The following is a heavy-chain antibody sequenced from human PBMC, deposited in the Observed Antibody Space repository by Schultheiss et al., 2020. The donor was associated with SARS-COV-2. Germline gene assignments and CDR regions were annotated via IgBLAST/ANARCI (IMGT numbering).Heavy chain of an antibody. Sequence: GESLKISCAASGFTFSDYYMSWIRQAPGMGLEWVSYISNTDTMYYADSVKGRFTISRDNAKKSLYLQMSSLRAEDTAVYYCATAQYSSSIYYYYGMEVWGQGTTVTVSS. J-gene: IGHJ6*02. CDR2: ISNTDTM. CDR3: ATAQYSSSIYYYYGMEV. V-gene: IGHV3-11*04. CDR1: GFTFSDYY. D-gene: IGHD6-6*01.